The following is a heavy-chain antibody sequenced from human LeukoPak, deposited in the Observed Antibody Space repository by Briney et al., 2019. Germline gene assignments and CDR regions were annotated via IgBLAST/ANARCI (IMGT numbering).Heavy chain of an antibody. CDR2: NSGSGGTM. D-gene: IGHD3-3*01. V-gene: IGHV3-23*01. Sequence: PGGSLRLPCAGSGFTFSNYGMSWVRQAPGKGLQLVSGNSGSGGTMYYADSVKGRFTISRDNSKNTLHLQMNSLRAEDTAVYYCAKDQNDFWSGYQSGYGYWGQGTLVTVSS. CDR1: GFTFSNYG. J-gene: IGHJ4*02. CDR3: AKDQNDFWSGYQSGYGY.